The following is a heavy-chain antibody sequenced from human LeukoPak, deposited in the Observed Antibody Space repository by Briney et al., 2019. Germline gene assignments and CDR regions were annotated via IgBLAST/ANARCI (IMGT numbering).Heavy chain of an antibody. V-gene: IGHV4-61*08. Sequence: SETLSLTCTVSGGSISSGGYYWSWIRQPPGKGLEWIGYIYYSGNTNYNPSLKSRVTISVDTSKNQFSLKLSSVTAADTAVYYCARGSGSLFDYWGQGTLVTVSS. D-gene: IGHD1-26*01. CDR3: ARGSGSLFDY. CDR1: GGSISSGGYY. CDR2: IYYSGNT. J-gene: IGHJ4*02.